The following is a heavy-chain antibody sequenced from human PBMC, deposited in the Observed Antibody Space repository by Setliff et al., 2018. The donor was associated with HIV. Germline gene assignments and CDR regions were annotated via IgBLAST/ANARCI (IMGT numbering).Heavy chain of an antibody. V-gene: IGHV5-51*01. J-gene: IGHJ4*02. D-gene: IGHD2-21*01. CDR3: ATTVGLMSY. CDR1: GYNFPSYW. Sequence: GESLKISCKGSGYNFPSYWIGWVRQMPGKGLEWMGIIYPTGSETRYTPSFQGQVTISADKSINTAFLQWNSLKASATAVYFCATTVGLMSYWGQGTQVTVSS. CDR2: IYPTGSET.